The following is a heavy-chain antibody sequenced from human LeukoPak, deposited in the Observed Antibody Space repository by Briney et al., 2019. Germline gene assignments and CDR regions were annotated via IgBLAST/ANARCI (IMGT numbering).Heavy chain of an antibody. CDR3: ARAGGFFSPFGY. J-gene: IGHJ4*02. D-gene: IGHD3-16*01. CDR2: IYYSGST. Sequence: TSQTLSLTCTVSGGSISSGRYYWSWIRQHPGKGLEWIGYIYYSGSTYYNPSLKSRVTISVDTSKNQFSLKLSSVTAADTAVYYCARAGGFFSPFGYWGQGTLVTVSS. V-gene: IGHV4-31*03. CDR1: GGSISSGRYY.